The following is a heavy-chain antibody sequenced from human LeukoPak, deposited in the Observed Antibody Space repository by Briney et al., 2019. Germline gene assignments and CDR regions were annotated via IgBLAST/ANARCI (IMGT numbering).Heavy chain of an antibody. CDR2: IWYDGNEI. Sequence: GGSLRLSCAASGFTFSTYGMHWVRQAPGKGLEWVAFIWYDGNEIYYADSAKGRFTISRDNSKNTLYPQMNSLRAEDTSIYYCATEQEGRRAAFDYWGQEPWSPSPQ. V-gene: IGHV3-30*02. D-gene: IGHD1/OR15-1a*01. CDR3: ATEQEGRRAAFDY. CDR1: GFTFSTYG. J-gene: IGHJ4*01.